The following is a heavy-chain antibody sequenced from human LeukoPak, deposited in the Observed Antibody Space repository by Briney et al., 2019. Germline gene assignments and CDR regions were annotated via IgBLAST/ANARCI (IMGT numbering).Heavy chain of an antibody. CDR3: ARDLYDSSGYYLGNDAFDI. CDR1: GYTFTSYG. D-gene: IGHD3-22*01. CDR2: ISAYNGNT. Sequence: ASVKVSCKASGYTFTSYGISWVRQAPGQGLEWMRWISAYNGNTNYAQKLQGRVTMTTDTSTSTAYMELSSLRSEDTAVYYCARDLYDSSGYYLGNDAFDIWGQGTMVTVSS. J-gene: IGHJ3*02. V-gene: IGHV1-18*01.